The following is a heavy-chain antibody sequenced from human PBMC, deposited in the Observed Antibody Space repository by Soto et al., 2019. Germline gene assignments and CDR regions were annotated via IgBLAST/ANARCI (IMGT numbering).Heavy chain of an antibody. D-gene: IGHD5-12*01. J-gene: IGHJ4*02. CDR1: GGSVSSGSYF. CDR3: AREGRVATFDY. Sequence: QVQLQESGPGLVKPSETLSLTCNVSGGSVSSGSYFWSWIRQPPGKGLEWIGYIYNSGNTKYNPTLKRPVTIPADTPKNEFSLKLSSVTAADTAVYYCAREGRVATFDYWGQGSLVTVSS. V-gene: IGHV4-61*01. CDR2: IYNSGNT.